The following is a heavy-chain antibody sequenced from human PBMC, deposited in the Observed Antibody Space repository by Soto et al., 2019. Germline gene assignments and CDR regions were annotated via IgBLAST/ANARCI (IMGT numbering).Heavy chain of an antibody. CDR2: IIPIFGTA. Sequence: ASVKVSCKASGGTFSSYAISWVRQAPGQGLEWMGGIIPIFGTANYAQKFQGRVTITADESTSTAYMELSSLRSEDTAVYYCARGGPLGIAARPTNWFDPWGQGTLVTVSS. CDR3: ARGGPLGIAARPTNWFDP. V-gene: IGHV1-69*13. J-gene: IGHJ5*02. CDR1: GGTFSSYA. D-gene: IGHD6-6*01.